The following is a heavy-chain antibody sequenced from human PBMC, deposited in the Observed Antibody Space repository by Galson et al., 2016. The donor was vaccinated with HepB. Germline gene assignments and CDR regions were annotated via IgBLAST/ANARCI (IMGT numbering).Heavy chain of an antibody. J-gene: IGHJ6*03. V-gene: IGHV3-7*03. CDR3: ARDPSSWHYFFYYYMDV. CDR2: IKQDGSEK. CDR1: GFTFSSYW. Sequence: SLRLSCAASGFTFSSYWMSWVRQAPGRGLEWVANIKQDGSEKYYVDSVKGRFTISRDNAKNSLYLQMTSQRAEDTAVYYCARDPSSWHYFFYYYMDVWGEGTTVTVSS. D-gene: IGHD6-13*01.